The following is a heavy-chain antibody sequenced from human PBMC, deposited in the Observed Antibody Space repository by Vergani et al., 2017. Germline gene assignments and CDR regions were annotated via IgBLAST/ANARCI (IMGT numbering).Heavy chain of an antibody. CDR3: ARDLRLLYNRSDP. V-gene: IGHV3-33*01. CDR2: TWYDGNNK. Sequence: QVQLVESGGGVVQPGRSLRLSCAASGFTFNQYGMHWVRQAPGKGLEWVAVTWYDGNNKQYADSVKGRFTISRDNSKSTMYLQMNSLRDEDTGVYYCARDLRLLYNRSDPWVQRTLVTVCS. CDR1: GFTFNQYG. D-gene: IGHD1-14*01. J-gene: IGHJ5*02.